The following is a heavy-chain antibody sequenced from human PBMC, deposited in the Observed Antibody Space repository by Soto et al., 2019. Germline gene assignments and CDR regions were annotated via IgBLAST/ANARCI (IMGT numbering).Heavy chain of an antibody. V-gene: IGHV4-31*03. J-gene: IGHJ4*02. CDR1: GGSISSGGYY. D-gene: IGHD2-2*01. CDR2: IYYSGST. Sequence: SGTLSLTCTVSGGSISSGGYYWSWIRQHPGKGLEWIGYIYYSGSTYYNPSLKSRVTISVDTSKNQFSLKLSSVTAADTAVYYCARDPEIVQALPLVPAYRFDYWGQGTLVTVSS. CDR3: ARDPEIVQALPLVPAYRFDY.